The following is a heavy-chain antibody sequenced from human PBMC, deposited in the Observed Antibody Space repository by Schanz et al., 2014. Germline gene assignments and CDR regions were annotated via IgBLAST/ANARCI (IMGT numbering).Heavy chain of an antibody. J-gene: IGHJ6*02. V-gene: IGHV4-30-4*07. D-gene: IGHD4-17*01. CDR1: GGSISSGAYS. Sequence: QVQLQESGPRLVKPSQTLSLTCTVSGGSISSGAYSWSWIRQPPGKRPGWIGSIYSSGSTYYNPSLKSRVSMSIDTSKNQFSLKLSSVTAADTAVYYCARDRGMTTSDYYYGMDVWGQGTTVTVSS. CDR3: ARDRGMTTSDYYYGMDV. CDR2: IYSSGST.